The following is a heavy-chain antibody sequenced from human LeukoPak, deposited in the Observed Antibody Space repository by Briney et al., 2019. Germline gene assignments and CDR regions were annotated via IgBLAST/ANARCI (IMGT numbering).Heavy chain of an antibody. CDR2: ISGSGGST. D-gene: IGHD2-15*01. CDR3: VRINGHNYFDD. Sequence: PGGSLRLSCAASGFTFSSYAMSWVRQAPGKGLEWVSAISGSGGSTYYSGSVKGRFTISRENAKNSLYLQMNSLRAGDTAVYYCVRINGHNYFDDWGQGTLVTVSS. CDR1: GFTFSSYA. V-gene: IGHV3-23*01. J-gene: IGHJ4*02.